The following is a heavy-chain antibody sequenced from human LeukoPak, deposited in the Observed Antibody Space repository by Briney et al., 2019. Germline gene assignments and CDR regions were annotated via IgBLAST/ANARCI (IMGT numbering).Heavy chain of an antibody. Sequence: VASVKVSCKASGGTFSSYAISWVRQAPGQGLEWMGGIIPIFGTANYAQKFQGRVTITTDESTSTAYMELSSLRSEDTAVYYCARVGLQWELLDAFDIWGQGTMVTVS. CDR3: ARVGLQWELLDAFDI. CDR2: IIPIFGTA. V-gene: IGHV1-69*05. J-gene: IGHJ3*02. CDR1: GGTFSSYA. D-gene: IGHD1-26*01.